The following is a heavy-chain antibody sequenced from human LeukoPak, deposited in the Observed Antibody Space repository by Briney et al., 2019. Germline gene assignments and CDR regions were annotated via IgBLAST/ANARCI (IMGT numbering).Heavy chain of an antibody. Sequence: ASVKVSCKASGYTFTGYYMHWVRQAPGQGLEWMGWINPNSGGTNYAQKFQGRVTMTRDTSISTAYMELSRLRSDDTAVYYCAREGGWETWIQLWGLGHYMDVWGKGTTVTVSS. J-gene: IGHJ6*03. CDR3: AREGGWETWIQLWGLGHYMDV. V-gene: IGHV1-2*02. CDR1: GYTFTGYY. CDR2: INPNSGGT. D-gene: IGHD5-18*01.